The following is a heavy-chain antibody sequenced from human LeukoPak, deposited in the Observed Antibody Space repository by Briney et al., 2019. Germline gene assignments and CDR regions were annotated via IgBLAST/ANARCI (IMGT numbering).Heavy chain of an antibody. V-gene: IGHV4-38-2*02. Sequence: SETLSLTCTVSGYSISSGYYWGWIRQPPGKGLEWSGSIYYSGSTYYNPSLKSRVTISVDTSKNQFSLKLSSVTAADTAVYYCAREPRGYSYGNWLDYWGQGTLVTVSS. J-gene: IGHJ4*02. CDR3: AREPRGYSYGNWLDY. CDR2: IYYSGST. D-gene: IGHD5-18*01. CDR1: GYSISSGYY.